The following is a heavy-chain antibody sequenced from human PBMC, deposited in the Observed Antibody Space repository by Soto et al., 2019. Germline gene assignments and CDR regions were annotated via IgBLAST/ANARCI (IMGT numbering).Heavy chain of an antibody. Sequence: QVQLVESGGGVVQPGRSLRLSCAASGFTFSSYAMHWVRQAPGKGLEWVAVISYDGSNKYYADSVKGRFTISRDNSKNTLYLQMNGLRAEDTAVYYCAREQGAAQGLPLDYWGQGTLVTVSS. CDR2: ISYDGSNK. CDR1: GFTFSSYA. J-gene: IGHJ4*02. D-gene: IGHD6-6*01. V-gene: IGHV3-30-3*01. CDR3: AREQGAAQGLPLDY.